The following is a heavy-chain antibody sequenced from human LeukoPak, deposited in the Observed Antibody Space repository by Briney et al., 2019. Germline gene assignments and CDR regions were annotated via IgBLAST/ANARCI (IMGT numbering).Heavy chain of an antibody. CDR2: INPSGGST. Sequence: GASVKVSCKASGYTFTSYYMHWVRQAPGQGLEWMGIINPSGGSTSYAQKFQGRVTMTRDMSTSTVYMELRSLRSDDTAVYYCASLGIVGATRDYWGQGSLVTVSS. CDR1: GYTFTSYY. V-gene: IGHV1-46*01. J-gene: IGHJ4*02. D-gene: IGHD1-26*01. CDR3: ASLGIVGATRDY.